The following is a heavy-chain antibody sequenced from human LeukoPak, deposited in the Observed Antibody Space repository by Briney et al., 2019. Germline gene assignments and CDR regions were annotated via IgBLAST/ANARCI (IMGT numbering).Heavy chain of an antibody. V-gene: IGHV4-59*01. CDR3: ARGPFDY. J-gene: IGHJ4*02. Sequence: GSLRLSCAASGFTFSDYYMSWIRQPPGKGLEWIGYIYYSGSTNYNPSLKSRVTISVDTSKNQFSLKLSSVTAADTAVYYCARGPFDYWGQGTLVTVSS. CDR1: GFTFSDYY. CDR2: IYYSGST.